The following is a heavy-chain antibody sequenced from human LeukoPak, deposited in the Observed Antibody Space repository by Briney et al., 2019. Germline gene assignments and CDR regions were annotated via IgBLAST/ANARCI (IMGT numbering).Heavy chain of an antibody. V-gene: IGHV3-66*01. J-gene: IGHJ4*02. Sequence: GGSLRLSCAASGFTVSSNYMSWVRQAPGKGLEWVSVIYSGGSTYYADSVKGRFTISRDNSRNTLYLQMNSLRAEDTAIYYCAKNSITGTGPNLFDYWGQGTLVTVSS. CDR3: AKNSITGTGPNLFDY. CDR2: IYSGGST. D-gene: IGHD1-20*01. CDR1: GFTVSSNY.